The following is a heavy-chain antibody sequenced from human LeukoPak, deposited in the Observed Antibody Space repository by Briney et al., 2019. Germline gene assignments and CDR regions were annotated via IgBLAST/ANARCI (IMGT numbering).Heavy chain of an antibody. V-gene: IGHV4-34*01. J-gene: IGHJ4*02. CDR1: GGSFSGYY. CDR3: ARGRYSNYANDY. Sequence: SETLSLTCAVYGGSFSGYYWSWIRQPPGKGLEWIGEINHSGSTNYNPSLKSRVTISVDTSKNQFSLKLSSVTAADTAVYYCARGRYSNYANDYWGQRTLVTVSS. D-gene: IGHD4-11*01. CDR2: INHSGST.